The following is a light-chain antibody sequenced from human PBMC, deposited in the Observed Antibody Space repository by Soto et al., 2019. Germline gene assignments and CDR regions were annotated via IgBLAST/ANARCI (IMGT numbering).Light chain of an antibody. J-gene: IGKJ4*01. CDR1: QSVDSNS. V-gene: IGKV3-20*01. CDR2: GAS. Sequence: EIVLTQSPGTLSLSPGERATLSCRASQSVDSNSLAWYQHKPGQAPRLLIYGASSRAPDISDRYSGRGSGTDFTLTINRLEPEDFAVYYCQQYATSPTFGGGTRLEIK. CDR3: QQYATSPT.